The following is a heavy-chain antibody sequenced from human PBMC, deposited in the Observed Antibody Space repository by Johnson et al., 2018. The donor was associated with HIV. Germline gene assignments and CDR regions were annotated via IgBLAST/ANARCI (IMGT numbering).Heavy chain of an antibody. D-gene: IGHD6-6*01. CDR3: ASCEYSSPRGAFDI. CDR2: IRYDGSNK. CDR1: GFTFSSYG. Sequence: QVQLVESGGGLVKPGGSLRLSCAASGFTFSSYGMHWVRQAPGKGLDWVAFIRYDGSNKYYADSVKGRFTISRDNSKNTLYLQMNSLRAEDTAVYYCASCEYSSPRGAFDIWGQGTMVTVS. J-gene: IGHJ3*02. V-gene: IGHV3-30*02.